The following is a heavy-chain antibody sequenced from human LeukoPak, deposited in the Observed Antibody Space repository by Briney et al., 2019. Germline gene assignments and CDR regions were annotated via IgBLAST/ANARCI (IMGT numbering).Heavy chain of an antibody. Sequence: SSETLSLTCTVSGGSISSGDYYWSWIRQPPGKGLEWIGYIYYSGSTYYNPSLKSRVTISVDTSKNQFSLKLSSVTAADTAVYYCASYDLWSGYSIGYFDYWGQGTLVTVSS. V-gene: IGHV4-30-4*08. CDR3: ASYDLWSGYSIGYFDY. J-gene: IGHJ4*02. CDR1: GGSISSGDYY. CDR2: IYYSGST. D-gene: IGHD3-3*01.